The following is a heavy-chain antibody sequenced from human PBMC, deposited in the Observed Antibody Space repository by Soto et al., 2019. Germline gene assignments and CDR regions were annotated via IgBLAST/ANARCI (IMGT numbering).Heavy chain of an antibody. J-gene: IGHJ6*02. Sequence: ASVKVSCTASGYTFTGYYMHWVRQAPGQGLEWMGWINPNSGGTNYAQKFQGWVTMTRDTSISTAYMELSRLRSDDTAVYYCARDPIPNHKNGNDPGYYYGMDVWGQGNTVTVTS. D-gene: IGHD1-1*01. CDR3: ARDPIPNHKNGNDPGYYYGMDV. V-gene: IGHV1-2*04. CDR1: GYTFTGYY. CDR2: INPNSGGT.